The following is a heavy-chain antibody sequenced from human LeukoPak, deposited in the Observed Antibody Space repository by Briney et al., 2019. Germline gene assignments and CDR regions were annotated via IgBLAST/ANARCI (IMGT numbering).Heavy chain of an antibody. Sequence: GGSLRLSCEASGFTFGSHAMYWVRQAPGKGLEWVAGIFGSGGSPHYADPVKGRFTISRDSSRNTVYLQINSLRAEDTAVYYCGKTTVGYSSGQKPAWPVDYWGQGTLVTVSS. J-gene: IGHJ4*02. D-gene: IGHD5-18*01. CDR3: GKTTVGYSSGQKPAWPVDY. V-gene: IGHV3-23*01. CDR1: GFTFGSHA. CDR2: IFGSGGSP.